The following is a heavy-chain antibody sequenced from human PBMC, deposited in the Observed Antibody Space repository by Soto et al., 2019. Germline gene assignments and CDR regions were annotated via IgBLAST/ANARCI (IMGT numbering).Heavy chain of an antibody. CDR1: GFTVSSNY. V-gene: IGHV3-66*01. Sequence: GGSLRLSCAASGFTVSSNYMSWVRQAPGKGLEWVSVIYSGGSTYYADSVKGRFTISRDNSKNTLYLQMNSLRAEDTAVYYCARFSSGWDPDYWGQGTLVTVSS. D-gene: IGHD6-19*01. CDR3: ARFSSGWDPDY. J-gene: IGHJ4*02. CDR2: IYSGGST.